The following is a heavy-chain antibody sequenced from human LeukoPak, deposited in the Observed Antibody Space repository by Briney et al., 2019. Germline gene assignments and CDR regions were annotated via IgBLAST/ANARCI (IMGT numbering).Heavy chain of an antibody. Sequence: SETLSLTCTVSGISISSGNYYWSWIRQHPGKGLEWIGYIHHSGSTYYNPSLKSRVIISVDTSKNQFSLKLNSVTAADTAVYYCASYGSGSYRFDPWGQGTLVTVSS. V-gene: IGHV4-31*03. CDR1: GISISSGNYY. D-gene: IGHD3-10*01. CDR3: ASYGSGSYRFDP. J-gene: IGHJ5*02. CDR2: IHHSGST.